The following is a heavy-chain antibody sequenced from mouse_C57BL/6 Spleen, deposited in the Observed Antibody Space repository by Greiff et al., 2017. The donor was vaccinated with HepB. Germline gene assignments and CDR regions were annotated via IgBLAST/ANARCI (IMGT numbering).Heavy chain of an antibody. CDR3: ARWRSKDAMDY. V-gene: IGHV1-82*01. Sequence: QVQLQQSGPELVKPGASVKISCKASGYAFSSSWMNWVKQRPGKGLEWIGRIYPGDGDTNYNGKFKGKATLTADKSSSTAYMQLSSLTSEDSAVYFCARWRSKDAMDYWGQGTSVTVSS. CDR2: IYPGDGDT. CDR1: GYAFSSSW. J-gene: IGHJ4*01. D-gene: IGHD2-5*01.